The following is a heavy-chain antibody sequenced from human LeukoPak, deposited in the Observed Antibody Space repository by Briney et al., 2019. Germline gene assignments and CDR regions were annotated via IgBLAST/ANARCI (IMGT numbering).Heavy chain of an antibody. CDR3: ARDREYQLLLVYFDY. CDR1: GFTVSSNY. V-gene: IGHV3-30-3*01. Sequence: GGSLRLSCAASGFTVSSNYMSWVRQAPGKGLEWVAVISYDGSNKYYADSVKGRFTISRDNSKNTLYLQMNSLRAEDTAVYYCARDREYQLLLVYFDYWGQGTLVTVSS. CDR2: ISYDGSNK. D-gene: IGHD2-2*01. J-gene: IGHJ4*02.